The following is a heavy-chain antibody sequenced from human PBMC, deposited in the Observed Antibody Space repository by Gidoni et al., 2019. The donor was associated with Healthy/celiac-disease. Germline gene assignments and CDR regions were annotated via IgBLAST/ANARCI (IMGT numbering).Heavy chain of an antibody. D-gene: IGHD2-2*01. CDR1: GFTFSSYG. CDR2: ISYDGINK. J-gene: IGHJ6*02. Sequence: QVQLVESGGGVVQPGRSLRLSCAASGFTFSSYGMHWVRPAPGKGLEWVAVISYDGINKYYADSVKGRFTISRDNSKNTLYLQMNSLRAEDTAVYYCAKDEVVVPAAIFRYYYYYYGMDVWGQGTTVTVSS. V-gene: IGHV3-30*18. CDR3: AKDEVVVPAAIFRYYYYYYGMDV.